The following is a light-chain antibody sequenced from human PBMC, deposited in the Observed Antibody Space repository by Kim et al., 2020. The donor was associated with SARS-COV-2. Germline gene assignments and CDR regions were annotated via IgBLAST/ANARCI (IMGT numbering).Light chain of an antibody. J-gene: IGLJ3*02. Sequence: GKTVTITCTRSSGSIATNYVLWYQQRPGSATTTVIYEDNQRPSGLPDRFSGSIDSSSNSASLTISGLKTEDEADYYCQSYDSSDQVFGGGTQLTVL. CDR3: QSYDSSDQV. CDR2: EDN. CDR1: SGSIATNY. V-gene: IGLV6-57*03.